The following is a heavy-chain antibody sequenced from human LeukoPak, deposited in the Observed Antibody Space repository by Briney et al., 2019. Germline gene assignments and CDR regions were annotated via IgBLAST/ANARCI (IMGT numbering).Heavy chain of an antibody. V-gene: IGHV3-7*03. CDR2: IDQDGTEK. J-gene: IGHJ4*02. CDR1: GFRFSSYW. D-gene: IGHD3-22*01. CDR3: ARDQPPYYYDSSGHSDY. Sequence: PGGSLRLSCSASGFRFSSYWMSWVRQAPGKGLEWVANIDQDGTEKEKYYVDSVKGRFTISRDNAKNSLCLQMNSLRAEDTAVYYCARDQPPYYYDSSGHSDYWGQGTLVTVSS.